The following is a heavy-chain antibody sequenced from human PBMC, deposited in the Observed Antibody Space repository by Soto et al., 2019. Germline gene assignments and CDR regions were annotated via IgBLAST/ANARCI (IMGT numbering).Heavy chain of an antibody. CDR3: AKNPSATLLLWFGEGAAFDI. D-gene: IGHD3-10*01. J-gene: IGHJ3*02. V-gene: IGHV3-30-3*02. CDR1: GFTFSSYA. CDR2: ISYDGSNK. Sequence: QVQLVESGGGVVQPGRSLRLSCAASGFTFSSYAMHWVRQAPGKGLEWVAVISYDGSNKYYADSVKGRFTISRDNSKNTLYLKMNSLRAEDTAVYYCAKNPSATLLLWFGEGAAFDIWGQGTMVTVSS.